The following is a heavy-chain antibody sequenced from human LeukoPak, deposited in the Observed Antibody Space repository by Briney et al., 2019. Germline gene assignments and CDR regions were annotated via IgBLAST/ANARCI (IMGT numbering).Heavy chain of an antibody. J-gene: IGHJ4*02. CDR3: ARAVPYYYGSGSLFDY. CDR1: GGSISSSTFY. Sequence: SETLSLTCTVSGGSISSSTFYWGWIRQPPGKGLEWIGTIYYSGSTFYNPSLKSRVTVSVDTSKNQFSLKLSSLTAADTAVYYCARAVPYYYGSGSLFDYWGQGTLVTVSS. V-gene: IGHV4-39*07. D-gene: IGHD3-10*01. CDR2: IYYSGST.